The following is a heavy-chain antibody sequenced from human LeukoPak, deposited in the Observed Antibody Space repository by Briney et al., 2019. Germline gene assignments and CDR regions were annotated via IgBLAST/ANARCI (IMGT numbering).Heavy chain of an antibody. J-gene: IGHJ4*02. V-gene: IGHV3-21*04. CDR3: AKDRNYYDSSGYHYGDY. Sequence: GGSLRLSCAASGFTFSSYSMNWVRQAPGKGLEWVSSISSSSSYIYYADSVKGRFTISRDNSKNTLYLQMNSLRAEDTAVYYCAKDRNYYDSSGYHYGDYWGQGTLVTVSS. CDR2: ISSSSSYI. CDR1: GFTFSSYS. D-gene: IGHD3-22*01.